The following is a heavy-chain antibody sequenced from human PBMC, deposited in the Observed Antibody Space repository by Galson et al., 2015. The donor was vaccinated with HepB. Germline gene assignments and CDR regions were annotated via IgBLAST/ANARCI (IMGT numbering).Heavy chain of an antibody. J-gene: IGHJ5*02. Sequence: QSGAEVKKPGESLKISCKGSGYSFPSYWIGWVRQMPGKGLEWMGIIYPGDSDTRYSPSFQGQVTISADKSISTAYLQWSSLKASDTAMYYWARHRNYYDSSGDYPIDNWFDPWGQGTLVTVSS. CDR3: ARHRNYYDSSGDYPIDNWFDP. CDR1: GYSFPSYW. V-gene: IGHV5-51*01. D-gene: IGHD3-22*01. CDR2: IYPGDSDT.